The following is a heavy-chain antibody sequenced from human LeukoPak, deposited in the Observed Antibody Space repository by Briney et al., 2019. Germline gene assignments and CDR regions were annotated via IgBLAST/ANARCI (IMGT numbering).Heavy chain of an antibody. CDR2: ISSRGTTI. CDR1: GISIGRYG. V-gene: IGHV3-48*03. Sequence: PGETLSLTCADIGISIGRYGTSLDRQGRGIGKERVSYISSRGTTIYNADSVKGRLTISTDNAKNSLYLQMNSLTPEDPAIYYCARQYYDILTAYPPYSDYWGQGTLVTVSS. D-gene: IGHD3-9*01. CDR3: ARQYYDILTAYPPYSDY. J-gene: IGHJ4*02.